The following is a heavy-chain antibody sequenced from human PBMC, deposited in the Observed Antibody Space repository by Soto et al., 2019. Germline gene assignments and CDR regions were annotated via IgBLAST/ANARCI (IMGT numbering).Heavy chain of an antibody. V-gene: IGHV3-23*01. D-gene: IGHD1-1*01. CDR1: GFSCSTYG. J-gene: IGHJ5*02. CDR2: VSGGSGVT. Sequence: EMQLFDSGGGLVQPGGSLRLSCVVSGFSCSTYGVTWFRQAPGKGLEWVCGVSGGSGVTHYTDSVKGRFTISGDDSKNTVYLQMHSLRGEDTAVYYCTRWNGYGDLWGQGTLVTVSS. CDR3: TRWNGYGDL.